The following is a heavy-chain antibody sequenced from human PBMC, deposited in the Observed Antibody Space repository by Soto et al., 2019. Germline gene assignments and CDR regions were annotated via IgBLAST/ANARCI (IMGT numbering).Heavy chain of an antibody. V-gene: IGHV2-5*02. Sequence: SGPTLVNHTQTLTLTCTFSGFSFSTSAVGVGWIRQPPGKALEWLALIYWDDDKRYRPSLKSSLTITKDTSKNQVVLTMTNMDPVDTATYYCAHVYGGYDNFDYWGQGTLVTVSS. CDR2: IYWDDDK. J-gene: IGHJ4*02. CDR3: AHVYGGYDNFDY. D-gene: IGHD5-12*01. CDR1: GFSFSTSAVG.